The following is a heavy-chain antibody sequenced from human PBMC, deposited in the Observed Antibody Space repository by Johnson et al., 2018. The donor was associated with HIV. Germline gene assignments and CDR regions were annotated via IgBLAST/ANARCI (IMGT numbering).Heavy chain of an antibody. V-gene: IGHV3-33*06. CDR1: GFTFSSYG. J-gene: IGHJ3*02. D-gene: IGHD3-10*01. CDR2: IWYDGSNK. CDR3: AKDQYGSSGRYAFDI. Sequence: QVQLVESGGGVVQPGRSLRLSCAASGFTFSSYGMHWVRQAPGKGLEWVAVIWYDGSNKYYADYVKGRFTISRDNSKNTLYLQMNSLRAEDTAVYYCAKDQYGSSGRYAFDIWGQGTMVTVSS.